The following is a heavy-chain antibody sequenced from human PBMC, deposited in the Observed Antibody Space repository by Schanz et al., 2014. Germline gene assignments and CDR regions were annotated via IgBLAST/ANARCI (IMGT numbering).Heavy chain of an antibody. Sequence: QVQLVESGGGVVQPGRSLRLSCAASGFTFSNYAMHWVRQAPGKGLEWVAFISYDGSNKYYADSVKGRFTISRDNSKNTLYLQMNSLRAEDTAVYYCARGDPVAGLDYWGRGTLVTVSS. CDR2: ISYDGSNK. V-gene: IGHV3-30-3*01. CDR1: GFTFSNYA. CDR3: ARGDPVAGLDY. J-gene: IGHJ4*02.